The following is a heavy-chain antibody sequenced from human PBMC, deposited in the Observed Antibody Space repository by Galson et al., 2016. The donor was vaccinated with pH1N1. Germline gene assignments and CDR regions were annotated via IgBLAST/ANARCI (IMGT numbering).Heavy chain of an antibody. CDR3: VRAVGRAEAH. V-gene: IGHV3-7*01. Sequence: SLRLSCAASGFTLSSYWMSWVRQAPGKGLEWVANMNQDGNKKYYVDSVKGRFIISRDYSKNSLYLQMNSLRAEDTEMYYCVRAVGRAEAHWGQGTLVTVSS. CDR2: MNQDGNKK. J-gene: IGHJ4*02. D-gene: IGHD1-26*01. CDR1: GFTLSSYW.